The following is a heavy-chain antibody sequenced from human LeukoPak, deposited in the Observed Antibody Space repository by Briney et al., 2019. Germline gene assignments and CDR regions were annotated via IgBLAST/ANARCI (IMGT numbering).Heavy chain of an antibody. D-gene: IGHD6-19*01. CDR3: AVQYSSGWYTHTGY. V-gene: IGHV3-53*01. Sequence: GGSLRLSCAASGFTVSSNYMSWVRQAPGKGLEWVSVIYSGGSTYYADSVKGRFTISRDNSKNTLYLQMNSLRAEDTAVYYCAVQYSSGWYTHTGYWGQGTLVTVSS. CDR2: IYSGGST. J-gene: IGHJ4*02. CDR1: GFTVSSNY.